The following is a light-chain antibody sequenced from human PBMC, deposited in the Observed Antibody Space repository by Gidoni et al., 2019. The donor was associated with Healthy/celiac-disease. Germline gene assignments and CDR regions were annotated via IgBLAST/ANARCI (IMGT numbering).Light chain of an antibody. J-gene: IGKJ1*01. V-gene: IGKV1-39*01. CDR1: QGIRNY. CDR3: QQSYSTPGT. CDR2: AAS. Sequence: DIQMTQSPSSLSASVGDRVTITCRASQGIRNYLNWYQQKPGKAPKLLIYAASSLQSGVPSRFSGSGYGTDFTLTISSLQPEDFATYYCQQSYSTPGTFGQGTKVEIK.